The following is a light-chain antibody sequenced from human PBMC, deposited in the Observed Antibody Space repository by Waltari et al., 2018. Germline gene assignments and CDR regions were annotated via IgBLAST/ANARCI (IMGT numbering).Light chain of an antibody. CDR3: QSYDSSARV. Sequence: NFMLTQPHSVSESPGKTVTISCTRSSGSIASNYVQWFQQRPGSAPTTVIYEDNQRPSVVPVRFSGSIDSSSNSASLTISGLKTEDEADYYCQSYDSSARVFGGGTKLTVL. J-gene: IGLJ2*01. V-gene: IGLV6-57*04. CDR1: SGSIASNY. CDR2: EDN.